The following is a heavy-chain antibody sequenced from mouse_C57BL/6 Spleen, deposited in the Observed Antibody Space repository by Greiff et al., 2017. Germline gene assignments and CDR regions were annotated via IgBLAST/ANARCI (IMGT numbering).Heavy chain of an antibody. Sequence: QVQLQQSGPELVKPGASVKISCKASGYAFSSSWMNWVKQRPGKGLEWIGRISPGDGDTNYNGKFKGKATLTADKSSSTAYMQLSSLTSEDSAVYFCVRQLRPSYAMDYWGQGTSVTVSS. CDR1: GYAFSSSW. CDR3: VRQLRPSYAMDY. V-gene: IGHV1-82*01. J-gene: IGHJ4*01. D-gene: IGHD3-2*02. CDR2: ISPGDGDT.